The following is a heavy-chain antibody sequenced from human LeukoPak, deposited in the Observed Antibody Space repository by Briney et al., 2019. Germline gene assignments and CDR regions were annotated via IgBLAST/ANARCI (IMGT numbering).Heavy chain of an antibody. V-gene: IGHV1-69*04. CDR1: GGTFSSYA. Sequence: ASVKVSCKASGGTFSSYAISWVRQAPGQGLEWMGRIIPILGIANYAQKFQGRVTITADKSTSTAYMELTCLRSDDTAMYYCTRDLGVDTTMIFFDYWGQGTLVTVSS. J-gene: IGHJ4*02. CDR3: TRDLGVDTTMIFFDY. D-gene: IGHD5-18*01. CDR2: IIPILGIA.